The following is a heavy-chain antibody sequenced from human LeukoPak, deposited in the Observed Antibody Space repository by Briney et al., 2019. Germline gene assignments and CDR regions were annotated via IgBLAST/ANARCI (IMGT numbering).Heavy chain of an antibody. V-gene: IGHV1-3*01. D-gene: IGHD5-12*01. CDR1: GYTFTSYA. CDR3: ARDWEYGGYGHYYFDY. Sequence: ASVKVSCKASGYTFTSYAMHWVRQAPGQRLEWMGWINAGNGNTKYSQKFQGRVTITRDTSTSTAYMELRSLRSDDTAVYYCARDWEYGGYGHYYFDYWGQGTLVTVSS. J-gene: IGHJ4*02. CDR2: INAGNGNT.